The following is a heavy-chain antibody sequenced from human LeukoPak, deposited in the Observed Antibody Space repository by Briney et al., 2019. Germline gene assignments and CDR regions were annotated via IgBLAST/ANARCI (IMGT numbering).Heavy chain of an antibody. CDR2: ISYDGSNK. CDR1: GFTFNRYA. CDR3: AREAVGAIYFDY. D-gene: IGHD3-22*01. J-gene: IGHJ4*02. Sequence: GGSLRLSCAASGFTFNRYAMHGVRQAPGMGLEWVAVISYDGSNKYYADSVKGRFTISRDNSKNTLYLQMNSLRTEDTAVYYCAREAVGAIYFDYWGQGTLVTVSS. V-gene: IGHV3-30-3*01.